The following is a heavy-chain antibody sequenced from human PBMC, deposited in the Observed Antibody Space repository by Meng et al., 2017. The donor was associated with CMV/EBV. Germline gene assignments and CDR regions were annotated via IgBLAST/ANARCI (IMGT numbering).Heavy chain of an antibody. Sequence: SETLSLTCTVSGGSVSSGSYYWSWIRQPPGKGLEWIGYIYYSGSTYYADSVKGRFTISRDNSKNTLYLQMNSLRAEDTAVYYCASKFWSGFYYYGMDVWGQGTTVTVSS. V-gene: IGHV4-61*01. J-gene: IGHJ6*02. CDR3: ASKFWSGFYYYGMDV. CDR2: IYYSGST. D-gene: IGHD3-3*01. CDR1: GGSVSSGSYY.